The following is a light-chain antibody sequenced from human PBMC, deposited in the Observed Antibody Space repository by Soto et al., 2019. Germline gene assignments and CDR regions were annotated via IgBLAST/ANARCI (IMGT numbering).Light chain of an antibody. CDR1: QSISSW. J-gene: IGKJ1*01. V-gene: IGKV1-5*03. CDR2: KAS. Sequence: DIQMTQSPSTLSASVVDRVTITCRASQSISSWLAWYQQKPGKAPKLLIYKASSLQSGAPSRFSGSESGTEFTLTISNLHPEDFATYYCLQHNSYPWTFGQGTKVDIK. CDR3: LQHNSYPWT.